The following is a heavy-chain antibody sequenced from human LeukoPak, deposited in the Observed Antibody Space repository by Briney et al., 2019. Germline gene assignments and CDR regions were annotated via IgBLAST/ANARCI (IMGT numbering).Heavy chain of an antibody. CDR2: IYSGGST. V-gene: IGHV3-66*01. CDR1: GFTVSSNY. CDR3: ARVRNPDRGGGAFDI. Sequence: GGSLRLSCAASGFTVSSNYMSWVRQAPGKGLEWVSVIYSGGSTYYADSVKGRFTISRDNSKNTLYLQMNSLRAEDTAVYYCARVRNPDRGGGAFDIWGQGTMVTVSS. J-gene: IGHJ3*02. D-gene: IGHD4-23*01.